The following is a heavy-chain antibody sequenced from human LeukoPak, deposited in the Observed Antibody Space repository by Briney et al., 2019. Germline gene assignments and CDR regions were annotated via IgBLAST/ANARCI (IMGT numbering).Heavy chain of an antibody. D-gene: IGHD3-3*01. CDR3: ARSRITIFGVVIFFRYYYGMDV. CDR2: MNPNSGNT. CDR1: GYTFTSYD. Sequence: ASAKVSCKASGYTFTSYDINWVRQATGQGLEWMGWMNPNSGNTGYAQKFRGRVTMTRNTSISTAYMELSSLRSEDTAVYYCARSRITIFGVVIFFRYYYGMDVWGQGTTVTVSS. V-gene: IGHV1-8*01. J-gene: IGHJ6*02.